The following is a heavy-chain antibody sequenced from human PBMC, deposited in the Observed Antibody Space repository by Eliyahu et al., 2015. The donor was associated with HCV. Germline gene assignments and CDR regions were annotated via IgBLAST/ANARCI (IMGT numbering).Heavy chain of an antibody. CDR3: AREWGGSGSYYTPRDYYYGMDV. J-gene: IGHJ6*02. Sequence: QVQLVQSGAEVKKPGASVKVSCKASGYTFTGYXXXWVRQAPGQGLEWMGWIKPNSGGTNYAQKFQGRVTMTRDTSISTAYMELSRLRSDDTAVYYCAREWGGSGSYYTPRDYYYGMDVWGQGTTVTVSS. D-gene: IGHD3-10*01. CDR1: GYTFTGYX. CDR2: IKPNSGGT. V-gene: IGHV1-2*02.